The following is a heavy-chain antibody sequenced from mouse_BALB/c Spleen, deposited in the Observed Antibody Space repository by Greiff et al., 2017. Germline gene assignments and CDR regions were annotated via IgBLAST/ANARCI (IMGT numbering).Heavy chain of an antibody. CDR1: GFNIKDTY. J-gene: IGHJ1*01. Sequence: EVQLQQSGAELVKPGASVKLSCTASGFNIKDTYMHWVKQRPEQGLEWIGWIDPENGDTEYAPKFQGKATMTADTSSNTAYLQLSSLTSEDTAVYYCARGGYGSSYVDFDVWGAGTTVTVSS. V-gene: IGHV14-1*01. CDR3: ARGGYGSSYVDFDV. CDR2: IDPENGDT. D-gene: IGHD1-1*01.